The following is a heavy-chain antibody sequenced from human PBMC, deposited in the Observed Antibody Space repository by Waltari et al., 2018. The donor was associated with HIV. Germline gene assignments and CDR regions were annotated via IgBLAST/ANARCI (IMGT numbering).Heavy chain of an antibody. V-gene: IGHV1-18*01. CDR3: TRGNIWGSYRYFDY. CDR1: GYPFINYT. Sequence: QIRLFQSDHAVRKPGASVTIPCKTSGYPFINYTVTGVRQSLGQRLDWMGGITRYTANTNYTRESQGRVTLTTDAAAATAYLELRDLRPDDTAMYFCTRGNIWGSYRYFDYWGPGTLVTVS. CDR2: ITRYTANT. D-gene: IGHD3-16*02. J-gene: IGHJ4*02.